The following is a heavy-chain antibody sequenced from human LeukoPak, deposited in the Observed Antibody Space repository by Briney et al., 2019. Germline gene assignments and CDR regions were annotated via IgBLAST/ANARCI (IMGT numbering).Heavy chain of an antibody. D-gene: IGHD6-13*01. CDR1: GLTFTNYD. J-gene: IGHJ4*02. CDR3: AKKAGIAAAGAYYFDY. CDR2: ISGSGGST. Sequence: GGSLRLSCAASGLTFTNYDMHWVRQAPGKGLEWVSAISGSGGSTYYADSVKGRFTISRDNSKNTLYLQMNSLRAEDTAVYYCAKKAGIAAAGAYYFDYWGQGTLVTVSS. V-gene: IGHV3-23*01.